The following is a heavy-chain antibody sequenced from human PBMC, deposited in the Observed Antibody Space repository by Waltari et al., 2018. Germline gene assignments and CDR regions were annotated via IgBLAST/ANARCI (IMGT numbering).Heavy chain of an antibody. CDR1: GFTFSSSW. Sequence: EVQLVESGGGLVQPGGSLRVPCTASGFTFSSSWMHWVRQVPGKGLGWVSRINSDGSGTSYADSAKGRFTISRDNAKNTLFLQMNSLRGEDTAVYYCASGNSHDFDLWGQGTMVTVSS. CDR2: INSDGSGT. J-gene: IGHJ3*01. D-gene: IGHD1-7*01. V-gene: IGHV3-74*01. CDR3: ASGNSHDFDL.